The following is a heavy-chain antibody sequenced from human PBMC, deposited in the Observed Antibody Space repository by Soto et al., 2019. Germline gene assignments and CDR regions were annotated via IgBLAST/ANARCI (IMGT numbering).Heavy chain of an antibody. J-gene: IGHJ3*02. V-gene: IGHV4-59*01. CDR2: IYYSGST. Sequence: SETLSLTCTVSGGSISSYYWSWIRQPPGKGLEWIGYIYYSGSTNYNPSLKSRVTISVDTSNNHFSLNLSSLTAADTAVYYCARVYYYDSSGQPAFDIWGQGTMVTGSS. D-gene: IGHD3-22*01. CDR3: ARVYYYDSSGQPAFDI. CDR1: GGSISSYY.